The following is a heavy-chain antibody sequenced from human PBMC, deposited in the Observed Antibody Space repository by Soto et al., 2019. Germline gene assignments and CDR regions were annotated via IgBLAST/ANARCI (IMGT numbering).Heavy chain of an antibody. J-gene: IGHJ4*02. CDR2: ISSSGSTI. CDR3: AREGGSIAARRCFDY. V-gene: IGHV3-11*01. CDR1: GFTFSDYY. Sequence: PGGSLRLSCAASGFTFSDYYMSWIRQAPGKGLEWASYISSSGSTIYYADSVKGRFTISRDNAKNSLYLQMNSLRAEDTAVYYCAREGGSIAARRCFDYWGQGTLVTVSS. D-gene: IGHD6-6*01.